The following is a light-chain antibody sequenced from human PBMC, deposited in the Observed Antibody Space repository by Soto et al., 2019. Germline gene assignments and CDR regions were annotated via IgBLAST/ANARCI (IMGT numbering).Light chain of an antibody. CDR1: SSNIGAGYD. J-gene: IGLJ1*01. CDR2: GNS. Sequence: QSVLTQPPSVSGAPGQRVTISCTGSSSNIGAGYDVPWYQQLPGTAPKLLIYGNSNRPSGVPDRFSGSKSGTSASLAITGLQADDEAADYCQSYDSSLSGYVFGTGTKLTVL. V-gene: IGLV1-40*01. CDR3: QSYDSSLSGYV.